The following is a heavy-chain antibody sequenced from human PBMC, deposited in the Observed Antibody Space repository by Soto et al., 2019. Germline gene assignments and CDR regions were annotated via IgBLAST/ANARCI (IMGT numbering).Heavy chain of an antibody. V-gene: IGHV1-18*01. Sequence: QVQLVQSGAEVNKPGASVKVSCKASSYTFTSYGISWVRQAPGQGLEWRVWISAYNGNTTYAQQLQGRVTMTTDTSPSKAYMELRSLRSDDTAVYYCASKVTYGTPTPYNCFDPWCQGTLVTVSS. D-gene: IGHD1-1*01. CDR2: ISAYNGNT. CDR1: SYTFTSYG. CDR3: ASKVTYGTPTPYNCFDP. J-gene: IGHJ5*02.